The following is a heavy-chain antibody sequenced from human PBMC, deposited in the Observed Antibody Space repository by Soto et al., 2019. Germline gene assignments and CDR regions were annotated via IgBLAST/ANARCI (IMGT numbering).Heavy chain of an antibody. CDR3: ARGAVAGRSTNWFDT. Sequence: GESLKISCKGSGYSFTSYWIGWVRQMPGKGLEWMGIIYPGDSDTRYSPSFQGQVTISADKSISTAYLQWSSLKASDTAMYYCARGAVAGRSTNWFDTWGQGTLVTVSS. V-gene: IGHV5-51*01. J-gene: IGHJ5*02. CDR2: IYPGDSDT. CDR1: GYSFTSYW. D-gene: IGHD6-19*01.